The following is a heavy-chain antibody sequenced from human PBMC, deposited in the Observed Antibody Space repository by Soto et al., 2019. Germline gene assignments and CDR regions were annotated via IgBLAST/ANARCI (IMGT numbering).Heavy chain of an antibody. Sequence: QVQLVESGGGVVQPAMSLRLSCAASGFILSDSAMHWVRQAPGKGLEWVALISYDGGNKFYSDSVKGRFTISRDNSKNTLYLQMNGLRADDTAVYYCAKVHSTGWYTLDYWGQGTLVTVSS. V-gene: IGHV3-30*18. CDR3: AKVHSTGWYTLDY. D-gene: IGHD6-19*01. CDR1: GFILSDSA. CDR2: ISYDGGNK. J-gene: IGHJ4*02.